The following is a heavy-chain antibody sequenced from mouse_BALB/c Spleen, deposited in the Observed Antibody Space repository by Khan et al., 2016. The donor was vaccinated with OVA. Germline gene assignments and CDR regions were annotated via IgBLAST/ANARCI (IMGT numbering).Heavy chain of an antibody. CDR1: GYTFTTYW. Sequence: QIQLVQSGAELARPGASVKMSCKASGYTFTTYWMHWVKQRPGQGLEWIGYINPTSDYTDYNEKFKDKATLSADKSSSTAYMQLSSLTSEDSAVYYCARDRIDYWGQGTTLTVSS. V-gene: IGHV1-4*01. CDR2: INPTSDYT. J-gene: IGHJ2*01. CDR3: ARDRIDY.